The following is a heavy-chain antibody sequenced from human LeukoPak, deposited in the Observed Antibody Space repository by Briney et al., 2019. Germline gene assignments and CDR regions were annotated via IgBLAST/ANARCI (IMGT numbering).Heavy chain of an antibody. J-gene: IGHJ4*02. CDR2: ISSSSSYI. V-gene: IGHV3-21*01. CDR1: GFTFSSYS. CDR3: ASDSGSLRGEFGY. D-gene: IGHD1-26*01. Sequence: GGSLRLSCAASGFTFSSYSMNWVRQAPGKGLEWVSSISSSSSYIYYADSVKGRFTISRDNAKNSLYLQMNSLRAEDTAVYYCASDSGSLRGEFGYWGQGTLVTVSS.